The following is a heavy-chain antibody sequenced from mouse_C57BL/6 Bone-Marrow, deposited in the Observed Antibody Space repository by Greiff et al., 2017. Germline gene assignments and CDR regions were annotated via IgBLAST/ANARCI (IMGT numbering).Heavy chain of an antibody. D-gene: IGHD1-1*01. V-gene: IGHV5-17*01. CDR3: ARKFYYYGSSYVGYYAMDY. Sequence: EVQVVESGGGLVKPGGSLKLSCAASGFTFSDYGMHWVRQAPEKGLEWVAYISSGSSTIYYADTVKGRFTISRDNAKNTLFLQMTSLRSEDTAMYYCARKFYYYGSSYVGYYAMDYWGQGTSVTVSS. J-gene: IGHJ4*01. CDR2: ISSGSSTI. CDR1: GFTFSDYG.